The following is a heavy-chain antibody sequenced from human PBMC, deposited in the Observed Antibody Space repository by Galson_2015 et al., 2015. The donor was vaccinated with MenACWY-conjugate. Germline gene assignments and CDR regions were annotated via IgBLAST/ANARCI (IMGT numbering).Heavy chain of an antibody. J-gene: IGHJ4*02. CDR1: GFTFSSHA. CDR3: AKGLWFGELSPLDY. Sequence: SLRLSCAASGFTFSSHAMSWVRQAPGKGLEWVSTLSGSGASTYYADSVKGRFTISRDNSKNTLLLQMNSLRAEDTAVYYCAKGLWFGELSPLDYWGQGTLVTVSS. D-gene: IGHD3-10*01. V-gene: IGHV3-23*01. CDR2: LSGSGAST.